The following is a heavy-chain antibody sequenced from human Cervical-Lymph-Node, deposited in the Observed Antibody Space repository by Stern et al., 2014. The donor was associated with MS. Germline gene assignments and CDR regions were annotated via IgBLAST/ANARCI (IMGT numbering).Heavy chain of an antibody. V-gene: IGHV3-30-3*01. D-gene: IGHD3-10*01. CDR2: VAYDGTQR. CDR3: ARGGRGVGLEY. J-gene: IGHJ4*02. Sequence: VQLVESGGGVVQPGRSLSLSCVASGFTFSPYAMHRVRQAPGKGLEWVAFVAYDGTQRNSTDSVKARFTISRDNSKNTLYLHMNSLRDEDTAVYFCARGGRGVGLEYWGQGALVTVSS. CDR1: GFTFSPYA.